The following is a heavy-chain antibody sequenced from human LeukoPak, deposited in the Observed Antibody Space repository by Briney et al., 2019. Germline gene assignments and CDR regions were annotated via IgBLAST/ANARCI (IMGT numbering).Heavy chain of an antibody. Sequence: PSETLSLTCAVDGGSFSGYYWSWIRQPPGKGLEWIGEINHSGSTNYNPSLKSRVTISVDTSKNQFSLKLSSVTAADTAVYYCTRGSTDYAFDIWGQGTMVTVSS. J-gene: IGHJ3*02. CDR1: GGSFSGYY. CDR2: INHSGST. CDR3: TRGSTDYAFDI. V-gene: IGHV4-34*01.